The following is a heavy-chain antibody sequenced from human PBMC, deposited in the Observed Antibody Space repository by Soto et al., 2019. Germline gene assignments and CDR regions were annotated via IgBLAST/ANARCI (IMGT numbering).Heavy chain of an antibody. V-gene: IGHV4-59*08. CDR1: GGSISSYY. CDR2: IYYSGST. CDR3: ARLYGDYIWGSYRYFDY. Sequence: QVQLQESGPGLVKPSETLSLTCTVSGGSISSYYWSWVRQPPGKGLEWIGYIYYSGSTNYNPSLKSRVTITVDTSTYRFTLRLCSVTAADTAVDYCARLYGDYIWGSYRYFDYWGQGTLVTVSS. D-gene: IGHD3-16*02. J-gene: IGHJ4*02.